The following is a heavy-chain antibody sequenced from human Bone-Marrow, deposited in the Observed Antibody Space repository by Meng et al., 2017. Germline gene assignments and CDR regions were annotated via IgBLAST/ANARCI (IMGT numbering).Heavy chain of an antibody. D-gene: IGHD2-15*01. J-gene: IGHJ4*02. CDR1: GFTYKDYA. V-gene: IGHV3-23*04. CDR2: ISGSGDNT. CDR3: ANQRSVGGRY. Sequence: EVQLVEFGGGLVQPGGSLRLSCAASGFTYKDYAMNWVRQAPGKGLEWVSGISGSGDNTYYVDSVKGRFTISRDNSKNTLYLQMNSLRVDDTAVYYCANQRSVGGRYWGQGTLVTVSS.